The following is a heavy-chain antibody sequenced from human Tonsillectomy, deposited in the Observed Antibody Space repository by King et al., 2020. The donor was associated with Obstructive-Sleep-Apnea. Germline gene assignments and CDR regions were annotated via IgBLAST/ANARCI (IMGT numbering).Heavy chain of an antibody. V-gene: IGHV1-69*10. CDR1: GGSFSSYA. D-gene: IGHD3-22*01. Sequence: LQLVQSGAEVKKPGSSVKVFCKASGGSFSSYAISWVLQAPGQGLEWMGGIIPIRCISNYEQKVQGRVTITADNSTSTAYMELSSLRSADTAVYYCARDPENYYDSSGYPAPTWYFDLWGRGTLVTVSS. CDR3: ARDPENYYDSSGYPAPTWYFDL. CDR2: IIPIRCIS. J-gene: IGHJ2*01.